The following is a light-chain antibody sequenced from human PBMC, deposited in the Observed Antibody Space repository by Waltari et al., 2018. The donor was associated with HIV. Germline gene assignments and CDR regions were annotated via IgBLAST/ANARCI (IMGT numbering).Light chain of an antibody. V-gene: IGKV3-20*01. CDR3: QHYET. CDR1: ESVSSTY. Sequence: ELVLTPSLATLSLPSGQRATLSCRASESVSSTYLAWYQQKPGQAPRLLIYGASSKATGISERFSGSVSGTDFTLTISRLEPEDSALYYCQHYETFGGGARVEIK. CDR2: GAS. J-gene: IGKJ4*01.